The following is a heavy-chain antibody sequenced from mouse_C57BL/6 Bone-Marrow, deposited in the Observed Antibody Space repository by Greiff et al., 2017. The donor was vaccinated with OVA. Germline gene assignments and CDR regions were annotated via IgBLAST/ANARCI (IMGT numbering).Heavy chain of an antibody. Sequence: VQLQQSVAELVRPGASVKLSCTASGFNIKNTYMHWVKQRPEQGLEWIGRIDPANDNTKYAPKFKGKATMTADTSSNTAYLQLSSLSSEDTAVYCCARGNFCSSFYAMDYWGQGTSVTVSS. D-gene: IGHD1-1*01. CDR1: GFNIKNTY. J-gene: IGHJ4*01. CDR3: ARGNFCSSFYAMDY. V-gene: IGHV14-3*01. CDR2: IDPANDNT.